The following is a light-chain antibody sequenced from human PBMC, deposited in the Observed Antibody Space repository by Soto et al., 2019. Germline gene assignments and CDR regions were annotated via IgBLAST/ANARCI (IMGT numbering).Light chain of an antibody. Sequence: EIVLTQSPGTLSLSPGKRATLSCRASQYMTRTYIAWYQQKPGQAPRLLIYAASNRASGIPDKFSGSGSGTDYSLTITRLEPEDSAVYYCHQYDKAPQTFGQGTKVEIK. CDR1: QYMTRTY. V-gene: IGKV3-20*01. CDR2: AAS. J-gene: IGKJ2*01. CDR3: HQYDKAPQT.